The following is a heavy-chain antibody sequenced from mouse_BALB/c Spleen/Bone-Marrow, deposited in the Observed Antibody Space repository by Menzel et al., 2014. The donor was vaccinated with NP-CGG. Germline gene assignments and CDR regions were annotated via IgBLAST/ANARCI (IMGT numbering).Heavy chain of an antibody. Sequence: EVQLQQSGAELVRSGASVKLSCTASGFNITDYSMHWVKQRPDQGLEWIGWIDPENGDTEYAPKLQGKATMTADTSSNTADLQLSSLTSEDTAVYYSNARYYYAMDYWGQGTSVTVSS. V-gene: IGHV14-4*02. CDR1: GFNITDYS. J-gene: IGHJ4*01. CDR3: NARYYYAMDY. CDR2: IDPENGDT.